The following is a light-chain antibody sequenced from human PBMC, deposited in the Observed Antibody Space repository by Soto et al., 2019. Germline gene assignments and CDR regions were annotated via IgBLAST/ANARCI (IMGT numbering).Light chain of an antibody. CDR1: QSLQYSNGYNY. Sequence: DIVLTQSPLSLPVIPGEPASISCRSSQSLQYSNGYNYLDWYFQKPGQSPQLLISLGSTRASGVPDRFSGSGSGTDFTLKLSRVEADDVGVYYCFQGLQTPPITFGQGTRLEIK. CDR3: FQGLQTPPIT. V-gene: IGKV2-28*01. CDR2: LGS. J-gene: IGKJ5*01.